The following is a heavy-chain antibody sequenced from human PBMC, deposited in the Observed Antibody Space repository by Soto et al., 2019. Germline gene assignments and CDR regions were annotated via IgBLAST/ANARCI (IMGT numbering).Heavy chain of an antibody. Sequence: EVQLVESGGGSVQPGGSLRLSCVASGITFTNYWMHWVRQVPGKGLVWVARVDSDGRGTSYADFVKGRFTISRDNATNTLYLKMNSLRVEDTAMYYCGTVFEHWGQGIQVTVSS. CDR2: VDSDGRGT. V-gene: IGHV3-74*01. CDR1: GITFTNYW. J-gene: IGHJ4*02. CDR3: GTVFEH.